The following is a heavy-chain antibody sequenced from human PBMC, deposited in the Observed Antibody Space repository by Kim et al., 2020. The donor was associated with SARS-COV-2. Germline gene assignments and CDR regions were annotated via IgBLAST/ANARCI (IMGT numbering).Heavy chain of an antibody. J-gene: IGHJ5*02. CDR3: ARDRYYGSGSPFDP. V-gene: IGHV3-30*01. Sequence: ADSVKGRFTISRDNSKETLYLQMNSLRDEDTAMYYCARDRYYGSGSPFDPWGQGTLVTVSS. D-gene: IGHD3-10*01.